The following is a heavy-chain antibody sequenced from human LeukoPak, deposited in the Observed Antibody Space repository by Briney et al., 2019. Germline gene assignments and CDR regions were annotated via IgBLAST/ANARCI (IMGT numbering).Heavy chain of an antibody. V-gene: IGHV5-51*01. Sequence: GESLKISCKGSGYSFTSYWIGWVRQMPGKGLEWMGIIYPGDSDTRYSPSFQGQVTISADKSISTAYLQWSSLKASDTAMYYCARLSGYDYYYYYYMDVWGKGTTVTASS. CDR1: GYSFTSYW. CDR3: ARLSGYDYYYYYYMDV. J-gene: IGHJ6*03. D-gene: IGHD1-1*01. CDR2: IYPGDSDT.